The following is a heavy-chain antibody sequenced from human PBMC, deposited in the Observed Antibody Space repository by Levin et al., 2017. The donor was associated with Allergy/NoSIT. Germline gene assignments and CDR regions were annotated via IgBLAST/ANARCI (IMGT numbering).Heavy chain of an antibody. J-gene: IGHJ6*03. D-gene: IGHD2-2*03. Sequence: ASVKVSCKASGYTFTGYYMHWVRQAPGQGLEWLGRINPNTGDTNYAQKFKGRVTLTRDTSINTAYMELNRLRSDDTAVYYCASVGYCSSMTWHEGRSRYVDVWGKGTTVTVSS. CDR2: INPNTGDT. CDR3: ASVGYCSSMTWHEGRSRYVDV. CDR1: GYTFTGYY. V-gene: IGHV1-2*06.